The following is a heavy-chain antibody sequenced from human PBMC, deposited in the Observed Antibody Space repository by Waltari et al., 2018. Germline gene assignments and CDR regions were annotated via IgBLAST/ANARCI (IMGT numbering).Heavy chain of an antibody. J-gene: IGHJ4*02. V-gene: IGHV4-61*02. D-gene: IGHD6-13*01. Sequence: QVQLQESGPGLVKPSQTLSLTCTVSGGSISSGSFYWSWIRRTAGKGLEWIGRAYASETTNGATNYTPSLKTRVTISVDTSKNQFSLNLGAVTAADTGVYYCARGRAAAGTLYDSVLGYWGQGTLVTVSS. CDR2: AYASETTNGAT. CDR3: ARGRAAAGTLYDSVLGY. CDR1: GGSISSGSFY.